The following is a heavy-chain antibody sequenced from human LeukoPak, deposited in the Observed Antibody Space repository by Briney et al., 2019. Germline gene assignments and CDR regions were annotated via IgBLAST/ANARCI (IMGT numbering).Heavy chain of an antibody. V-gene: IGHV1-69*06. CDR2: IIPIFGTA. Sequence: SVKVSCKASGGTFSSYAISWVRQAPGQGLEWMGGIIPIFGTANYAQKFQGRVTITADKSTSTAYMELRSLRSDDTAVYYCARGGGFWSGYFAYWGQGTLVTVSS. J-gene: IGHJ4*02. D-gene: IGHD3-3*01. CDR1: GGTFSSYA. CDR3: ARGGGFWSGYFAY.